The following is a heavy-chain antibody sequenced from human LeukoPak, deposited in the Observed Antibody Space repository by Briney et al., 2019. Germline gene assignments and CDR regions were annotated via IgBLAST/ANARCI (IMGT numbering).Heavy chain of an antibody. CDR2: INHSGST. D-gene: IGHD6-19*01. CDR1: GGSFSGYY. Sequence: SETLSLTCAVYGGSFSGYYWSWIRQPPGKGLEWIGEINHSGSTNYNPSLKSRVTISVDTSKNQFSLKLSSVTAADTAVYYCARDSRGWYTRGYFDYWGQGTLVTVSS. J-gene: IGHJ4*02. CDR3: ARDSRGWYTRGYFDY. V-gene: IGHV4-34*01.